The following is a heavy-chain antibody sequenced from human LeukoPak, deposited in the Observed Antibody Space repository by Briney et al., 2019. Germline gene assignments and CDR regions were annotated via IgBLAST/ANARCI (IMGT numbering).Heavy chain of an antibody. D-gene: IGHD1-26*01. CDR2: INHSGST. Sequence: SETLSLTCAVYGGSFSGYYWSWIRQPPGKGLEWIGEINHSGSTNYNPSLKSRVTISVDTSKNQFSLKVSSVTAADTAVYYCASWEPPVDYWGQGTLVTVSS. CDR1: GGSFSGYY. CDR3: ASWEPPVDY. V-gene: IGHV4-34*01. J-gene: IGHJ4*02.